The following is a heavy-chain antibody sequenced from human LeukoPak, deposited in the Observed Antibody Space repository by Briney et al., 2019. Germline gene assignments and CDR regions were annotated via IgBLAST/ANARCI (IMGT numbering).Heavy chain of an antibody. CDR3: ARPIRAAAGSTDFDY. D-gene: IGHD6-13*01. CDR1: GYTFTGYY. J-gene: IGHJ4*02. Sequence: VASVTVSCMASGYTFTGYYMHWVRQAPGQGLEWMGWINPNSGGTNYAQKFQGRVTMTRDTSISTAYMELSRLRADDTAVYYCARPIRAAAGSTDFDYWGQGTLVTVSS. V-gene: IGHV1-2*02. CDR2: INPNSGGT.